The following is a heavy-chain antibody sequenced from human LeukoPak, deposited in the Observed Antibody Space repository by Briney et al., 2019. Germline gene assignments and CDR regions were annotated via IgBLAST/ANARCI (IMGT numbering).Heavy chain of an antibody. CDR1: GGSFSGYY. D-gene: IGHD3-3*01. V-gene: IGHV4-34*01. Sequence: SETLSLTCAVYGGSFSGYYWSWIRQPPGKGLEWIGEINHSGSTNYNPSLKSRVTISVDTSKNQFSLKLSSVTAADTAVYYCARGLRFLYGMDVWGQGTTVTVSS. CDR2: INHSGST. J-gene: IGHJ6*02. CDR3: ARGLRFLYGMDV.